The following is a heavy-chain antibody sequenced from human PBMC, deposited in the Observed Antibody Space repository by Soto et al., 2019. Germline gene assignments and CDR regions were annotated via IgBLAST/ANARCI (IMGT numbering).Heavy chain of an antibody. V-gene: IGHV1-69*13. Sequence: SXKVSCEASGGTXSSYAISWVRQAPGQGLEWMGGIIPIFGTANYAQKFQGRVTITADESTSTAYMELSSLRSEDTAVYYCARIAYCGGDCLPNPYYYYGMDVWGQGTTVTVSS. D-gene: IGHD2-21*02. CDR1: GGTXSSYA. J-gene: IGHJ6*02. CDR2: IIPIFGTA. CDR3: ARIAYCGGDCLPNPYYYYGMDV.